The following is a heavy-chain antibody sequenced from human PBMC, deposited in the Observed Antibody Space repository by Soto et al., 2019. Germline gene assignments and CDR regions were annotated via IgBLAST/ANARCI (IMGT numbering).Heavy chain of an antibody. J-gene: IGHJ4*02. CDR1: KITISSNG. CDR3: AKESYNLVHFEF. D-gene: IGHD1-1*01. Sequence: LRLFYADSKITISSNGIDWGRQGPGKGLEWVAVISYDGSNKYYADSVKGRFTISRDNSKNTLYLQMNSLRAEDTAMYYCAKESYNLVHFEFWGQGTQVTVSS. CDR2: ISYDGSNK. V-gene: IGHV3-30*18.